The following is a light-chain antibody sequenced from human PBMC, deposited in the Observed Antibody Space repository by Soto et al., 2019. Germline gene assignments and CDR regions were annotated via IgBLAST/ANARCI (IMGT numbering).Light chain of an antibody. CDR2: DAS. V-gene: IGKV1-5*01. CDR1: QSVSTW. J-gene: IGKJ1*01. Sequence: DIQMTQSPSTLSASVGDTVTITCRASQSVSTWLAWYQQTPGKAPKLLMYDASTLESGAPARFSGSGSGTEFTLTISSLQPEDFTTYHCQEYKTWTFGQETKVDIK. CDR3: QEYKTWT.